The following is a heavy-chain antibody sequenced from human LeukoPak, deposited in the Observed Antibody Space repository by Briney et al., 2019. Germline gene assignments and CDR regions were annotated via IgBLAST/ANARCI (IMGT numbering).Heavy chain of an antibody. D-gene: IGHD6-13*01. Sequence: SETLSLTCAVYGGSFSGYYWSWIRQPPGKGPEWIGEINHSGSTNYNPSLKSRVTISVDTSKNQFSLRLSSVTAADTAVYYCAGYSSFRNYYYYGMDVWGQGTTVTVSS. CDR2: INHSGST. CDR3: AGYSSFRNYYYYGMDV. CDR1: GGSFSGYY. J-gene: IGHJ6*02. V-gene: IGHV4-34*01.